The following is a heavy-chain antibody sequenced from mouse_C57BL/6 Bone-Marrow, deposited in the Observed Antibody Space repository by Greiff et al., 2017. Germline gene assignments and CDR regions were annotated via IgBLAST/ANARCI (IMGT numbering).Heavy chain of an antibody. CDR1: GYSITSGYY. Sequence: EVQRVESGPGLVKPSQSLSLTCSVTGYSITSGYYWNWIRQFPGNKLEWMGYISYDGSNNYNPSLKNRISITRDTSKNQFFLKLNSVTTEDTATYYCAIYYDSFYYYAMDYWGQGTSVTVSS. J-gene: IGHJ4*01. CDR2: ISYDGSN. CDR3: AIYYDSFYYYAMDY. V-gene: IGHV3-6*01. D-gene: IGHD2-4*01.